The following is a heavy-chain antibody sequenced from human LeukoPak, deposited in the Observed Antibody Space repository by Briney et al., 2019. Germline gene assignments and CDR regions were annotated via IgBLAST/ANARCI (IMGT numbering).Heavy chain of an antibody. D-gene: IGHD3-3*01. J-gene: IGHJ4*02. V-gene: IGHV3-48*02. CDR3: ARSVEGSFDY. Sequence: PGGSLRLSCTASGFTFGDYAMSWFRQAPGKGLEWVSCITSDTKTIYYAGSVKGRFTISRDNAKNSLYLQMDNLRHEDTAVFYCARSVEGSFDYWGQGTLVTVSS. CDR2: ITSDTKTI. CDR1: GFTFGDYA.